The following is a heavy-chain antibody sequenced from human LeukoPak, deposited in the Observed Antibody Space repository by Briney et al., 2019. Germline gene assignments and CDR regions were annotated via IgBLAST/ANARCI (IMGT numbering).Heavy chain of an antibody. D-gene: IGHD2-15*01. CDR1: VYTFTNYA. J-gene: IGHJ4*02. V-gene: IGHV1-18*01. CDR3: ARDVGEGFCSGGSCSDY. CDR2: ISAYNGNT. Sequence: ASVKVSCKASVYTFTNYAISWVRQAPGLGLEWMGWISAYNGNTNYAQKLQGRVTMTTETSTSPVYMELRSLRSDDTAVYYCARDVGEGFCSGGSCSDYWGQGTLVTVSS.